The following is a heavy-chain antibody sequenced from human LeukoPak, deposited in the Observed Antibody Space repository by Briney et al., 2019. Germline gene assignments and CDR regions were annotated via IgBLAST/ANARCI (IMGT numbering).Heavy chain of an antibody. CDR3: ARVVGWVRYCSGGSCPEVDWYFDL. J-gene: IGHJ2*01. V-gene: IGHV4-59*01. D-gene: IGHD2-15*01. CDR2: IYYSGST. CDR1: GGSISSYY. Sequence: KPSETLSLTCTVSGGSISSYYWSWIRQPPGKGLEWIGYIYYSGSTYYNPSLKSRVTISVDTSKNQFSLKLSSVTAADTAVYYCARVVGWVRYCSGGSCPEVDWYFDLWGRGTLVTVSS.